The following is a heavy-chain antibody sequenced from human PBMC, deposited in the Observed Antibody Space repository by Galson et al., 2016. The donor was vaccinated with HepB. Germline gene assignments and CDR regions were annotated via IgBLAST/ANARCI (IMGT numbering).Heavy chain of an antibody. Sequence: SETLSLTCNVSGGPISSHYWSWIRQPPGKGLEWVGHISDTGSTNFNPSLKSRVTISVDTSKNQLSLKLSSVTAADTAVYFCARFLSSNWYWFDPWGQGTLITVSS. CDR1: GGPISSHY. V-gene: IGHV4-59*11. D-gene: IGHD6-13*01. J-gene: IGHJ5*02. CDR3: ARFLSSNWYWFDP. CDR2: ISDTGST.